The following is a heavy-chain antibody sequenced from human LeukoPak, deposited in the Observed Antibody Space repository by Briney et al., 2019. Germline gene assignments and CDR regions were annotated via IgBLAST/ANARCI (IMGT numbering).Heavy chain of an antibody. CDR1: GYTFTSYY. J-gene: IGHJ3*02. D-gene: IGHD2-2*01. CDR2: INPSGGST. Sequence: ASVMVSCTASGYTFTSYYMHWVRQAPGQGREGMGIINPSGGSTSYAQKFQGRVTMTRDTSTSTVYMELSSLRSEDTAVYYCAYYCRSTSCPDAFDIWGQGTMVTVSS. V-gene: IGHV1-46*01. CDR3: AYYCRSTSCPDAFDI.